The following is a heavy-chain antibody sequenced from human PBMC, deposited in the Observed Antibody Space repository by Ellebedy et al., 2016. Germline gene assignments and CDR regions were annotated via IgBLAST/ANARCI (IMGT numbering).Heavy chain of an antibody. CDR1: GFTFSSYA. CDR2: ISGSGGST. CDR3: AKPPDSGYSNKDDY. D-gene: IGHD5-12*01. V-gene: IGHV3-23*01. Sequence: GESLKISXAASGFTFSSYAMSWVRQAPGKGLEWVSAISGSGGSTYYADSVKGRFTISRDNSKNTLYLQMNSLRAEDTAVYYCAKPPDSGYSNKDDYWGQGTLVTVSS. J-gene: IGHJ4*02.